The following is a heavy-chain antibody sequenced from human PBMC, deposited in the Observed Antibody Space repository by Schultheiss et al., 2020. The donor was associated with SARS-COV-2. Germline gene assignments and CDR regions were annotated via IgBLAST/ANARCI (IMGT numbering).Heavy chain of an antibody. CDR3: ARGRYCSGGSCRSQSYYYYYGMDL. D-gene: IGHD2-15*01. Sequence: GESLKISCAASGFTVSSNYMSWVRQAPGKGLEWVSAIGTAGDPYYPGSVKGRFTISRENAKNTLYLQMNSLRAGDTAVYYCARGRYCSGGSCRSQSYYYYYGMDLWGQVTTVNVSS. CDR2: IGTAGDP. J-gene: IGHJ6*02. V-gene: IGHV3-13*05. CDR1: GFTVSSNY.